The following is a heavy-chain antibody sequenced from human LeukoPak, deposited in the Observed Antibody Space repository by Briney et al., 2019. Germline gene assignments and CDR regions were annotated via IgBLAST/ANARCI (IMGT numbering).Heavy chain of an antibody. CDR3: ARGYCSGGSCYLPIFDY. CDR2: IYYSGST. V-gene: IGHV4-59*01. Sequence: SETLSLTCTVSGGSISSYYWSWIRQPPGKGLEWIGYIYYSGSTNYNPSLKSRVTISVDTSKNQFSLKLSSVTAADTAVYYCARGYCSGGSCYLPIFDYWGQGTLVTVSS. CDR1: GGSISSYY. D-gene: IGHD2-15*01. J-gene: IGHJ4*02.